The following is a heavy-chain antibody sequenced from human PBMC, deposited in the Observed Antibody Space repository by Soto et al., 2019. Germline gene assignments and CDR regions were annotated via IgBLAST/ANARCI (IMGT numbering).Heavy chain of an antibody. Sequence: QVQLVQSGAEVKKPGSSVKVSCTASGGTFSSYAISWVRQAPGQGLEWMGGIIPIFGTANYAQKFQGRVTITADESTSTAYMELSSLRSEDTVVYYCARESYSRDYYYGMDVWGQGTTVTVSS. CDR1: GGTFSSYA. V-gene: IGHV1-69*01. CDR2: IIPIFGTA. CDR3: ARESYSRDYYYGMDV. J-gene: IGHJ6*02. D-gene: IGHD5-18*01.